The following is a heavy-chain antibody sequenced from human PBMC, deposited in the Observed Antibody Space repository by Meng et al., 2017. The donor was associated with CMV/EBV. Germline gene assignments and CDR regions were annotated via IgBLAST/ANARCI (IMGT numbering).Heavy chain of an antibody. V-gene: IGHV3-30*04. CDR3: CAEGAFDI. J-gene: IGHJ3*02. CDR1: GFTLSTYT. D-gene: IGHD1-14*01. Sequence: GGSLRLSCAASGFTLSTYTMHWVRQAPGKGLEWVAAFLYDGSDEYYADSVKGRFTISRDNSKSTLYLQMNSLRAEDTAVYYCCAEGAFDIWGQGTMVTVSS. CDR2: FLYDGSDE.